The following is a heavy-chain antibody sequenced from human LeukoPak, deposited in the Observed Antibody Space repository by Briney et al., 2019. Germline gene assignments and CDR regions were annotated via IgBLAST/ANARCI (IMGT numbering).Heavy chain of an antibody. CDR2: ISAGDGDNP. D-gene: IGHD3-22*01. V-gene: IGHV3-23*01. Sequence: GGSLRLSCAASGFTFRNFAMGWVRQSPGKGLEWVSVISAGDGDNPYYADSVKGRFSISRDNSNYTLHLQMSSLRVEDTAVFYCAKFKGHYYYDSSGFCDNWGQGTLVTVSS. J-gene: IGHJ4*02. CDR3: AKFKGHYYYDSSGFCDN. CDR1: GFTFRNFA.